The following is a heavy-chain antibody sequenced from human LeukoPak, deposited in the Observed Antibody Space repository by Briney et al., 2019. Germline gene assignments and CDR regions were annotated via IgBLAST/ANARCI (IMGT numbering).Heavy chain of an antibody. CDR2: FSGSGTTI. V-gene: IGHV3-11*04. CDR1: GFTFGDNY. J-gene: IGHJ4*02. D-gene: IGHD3-22*01. Sequence: PGGSLRLSCVASGFTFGDNYMSWIRQAPGKGLECLSYFSGSGTTIYYADSVKGRFTISRDNAKNSLYLQMNSLRAEDTAVYYCARDSDYDSSGYYWGYWGQGTLVTVSS. CDR3: ARDSDYDSSGYYWGY.